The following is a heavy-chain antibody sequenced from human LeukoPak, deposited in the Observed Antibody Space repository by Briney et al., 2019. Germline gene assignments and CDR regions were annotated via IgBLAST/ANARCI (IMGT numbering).Heavy chain of an antibody. Sequence: SETLSLTCAVYGGSFSGYYWSWIRQPPGKGLEWIGEINHSGSTNYNPSLKSRVTISVDTSKDQFSLKLSSVTAADTAVYYCASGGIAVAGTGNSFDYWGQGTLVTVSS. J-gene: IGHJ4*02. CDR3: ASGGIAVAGTGNSFDY. V-gene: IGHV4-34*01. CDR1: GGSFSGYY. D-gene: IGHD6-19*01. CDR2: INHSGST.